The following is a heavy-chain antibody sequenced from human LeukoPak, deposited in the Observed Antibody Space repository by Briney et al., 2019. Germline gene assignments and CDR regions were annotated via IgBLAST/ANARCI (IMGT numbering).Heavy chain of an antibody. CDR2: IYHSGST. CDR1: GGSISSSNW. J-gene: IGHJ4*02. CDR3: ARAGQGYCSSTSCYLSLDY. V-gene: IGHV4-4*02. D-gene: IGHD2-2*01. Sequence: SETLSLTCAVSGGSISSSNWWSWVRQPPGKGLEWIGQIYHSGSTNYNPSLKSRVAKSLDKSKNQFSLNLNSVTAADTAVYYCARAGQGYCSSTSCYLSLDYWGQGTLVTVSS.